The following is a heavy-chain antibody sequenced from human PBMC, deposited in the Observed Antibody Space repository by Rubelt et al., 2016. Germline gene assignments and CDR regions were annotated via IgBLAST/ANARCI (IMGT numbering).Heavy chain of an antibody. Sequence: QVQLQESGPGLVKPSETLSLTCTVSGGSISSYYWSWIRQPPGKGLEWIGYIYYSGSTNYNPSLKSRVTISVDTSKNQFSLKLSSVTAADTAVYYCARHDTALVRGDYYFDGLDIWGQGTTVTVSS. D-gene: IGHD5-18*01. CDR3: ARHDTALVRGDYYFDGLDI. CDR2: IYYSGST. J-gene: IGHJ6*02. CDR1: GGSISSYY. V-gene: IGHV4-59*08.